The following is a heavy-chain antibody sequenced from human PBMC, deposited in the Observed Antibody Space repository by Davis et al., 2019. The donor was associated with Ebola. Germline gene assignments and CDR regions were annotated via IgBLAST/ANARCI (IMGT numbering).Heavy chain of an antibody. Sequence: ETLSLTCTVSGGSISSYYWSWIRQPPGRALEWLAHIFANGEKSFNTYLKTRLSISKDTSTGQVVLTMTDMDPDDTGTYYCVRGFDWGQGMWVTVSS. CDR1: GGSISSYYW. CDR2: IFANGEK. CDR3: VRGFD. J-gene: IGHJ4*02. V-gene: IGHV2-26*01.